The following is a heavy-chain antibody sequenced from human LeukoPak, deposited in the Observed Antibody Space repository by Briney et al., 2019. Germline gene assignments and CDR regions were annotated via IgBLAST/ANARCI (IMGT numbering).Heavy chain of an antibody. J-gene: IGHJ6*03. V-gene: IGHV3-64*01. CDR2: IINNGDST. Sequence: GGSLRLSCAASGFTFSMYALHWVRQAPGKGLEYVSAIINNGDSTYYAKSVKGRFTISRDNLESTLYLQLDSLRREDSAVYYCARGDRCTRFSRHGVYNYMDVWGKGTTVTVSS. CDR1: GFTFSMYA. D-gene: IGHD2-8*01. CDR3: ARGDRCTRFSRHGVYNYMDV.